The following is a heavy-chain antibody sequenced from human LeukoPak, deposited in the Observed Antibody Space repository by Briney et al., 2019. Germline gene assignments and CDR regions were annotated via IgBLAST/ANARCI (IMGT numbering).Heavy chain of an antibody. Sequence: SETQSLTCTVSGGSISSGDYYWSWIRQPPGKGLEWIGYIYYSGSTYYNPSLKSRVTISVDTSKNQFSLKLSSVTAADTAVYYCARVGRGYSYGFSPSFPHPPDYWGQGTLVTVSS. CDR3: ARVGRGYSYGFSPSFPHPPDY. V-gene: IGHV4-30-4*01. CDR1: GGSISSGDYY. CDR2: IYYSGST. D-gene: IGHD5-18*01. J-gene: IGHJ4*02.